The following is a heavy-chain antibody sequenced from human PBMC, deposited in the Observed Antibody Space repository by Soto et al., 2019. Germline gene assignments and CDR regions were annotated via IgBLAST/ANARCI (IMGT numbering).Heavy chain of an antibody. J-gene: IGHJ4*02. CDR2: IRGSGGST. Sequence: EGALRLSCAVSGFTFSSYARSWGRQSQGKGLEWVSAIRGSGGSTYYADSVKGRFTISRDNSKNTLYLQMNSLRAEDTAVYYCAMVRFLEWLPFDYWRQGTLVTVS. D-gene: IGHD3-3*01. CDR3: AMVRFLEWLPFDY. CDR1: GFTFSSYA. V-gene: IGHV3-23*01.